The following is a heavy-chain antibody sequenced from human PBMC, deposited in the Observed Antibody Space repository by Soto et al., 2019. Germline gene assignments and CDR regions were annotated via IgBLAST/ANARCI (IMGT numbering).Heavy chain of an antibody. D-gene: IGHD3-9*01. CDR3: ARANLRYFDWLSYYYYMDV. Sequence: GASVKVSCKASGYTFTSYGISWVRQAPGQGLEWMGRISAYNGNTNYAQKLQGRVTMTTDTSTSTAYMELRSLRSDDTAVYYCARANLRYFDWLSYYYYMDVWGKGTTVTVSS. CDR1: GYTFTSYG. CDR2: ISAYNGNT. V-gene: IGHV1-18*01. J-gene: IGHJ6*03.